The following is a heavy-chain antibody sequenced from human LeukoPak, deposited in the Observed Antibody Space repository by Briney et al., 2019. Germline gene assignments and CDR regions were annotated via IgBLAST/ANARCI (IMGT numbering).Heavy chain of an antibody. D-gene: IGHD2-2*01. CDR2: MNPNSGNT. CDR1: GYTFTSYD. Sequence: ASVKVSCKASGYTFTSYDINWVRQATGQGLEWMGWMNPNSGNTGYAQKLQGRVTMTTDTSTSTAYMELRSLRSDDTAVYYCAVDIVVVPARYGMDVWGQGTTVTVSS. J-gene: IGHJ6*02. CDR3: AVDIVVVPARYGMDV. V-gene: IGHV1-8*01.